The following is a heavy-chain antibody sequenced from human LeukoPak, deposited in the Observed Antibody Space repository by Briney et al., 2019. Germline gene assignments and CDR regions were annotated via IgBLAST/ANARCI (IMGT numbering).Heavy chain of an antibody. V-gene: IGHV4-59*01. J-gene: IGHJ2*01. CDR3: ARGDCGGDCYSFPYNWYFDL. Sequence: SETLSLTCTVSGGSISSYYWSWIRQPPGKGLEWIGYIYYSGSTNYNPSLKSRVTISVDTSKNQFSLKLSSVTAADTAMYYCARGDCGGDCYSFPYNWYFDLWGRGTLVTVSS. CDR2: IYYSGST. CDR1: GGSISSYY. D-gene: IGHD2-21*02.